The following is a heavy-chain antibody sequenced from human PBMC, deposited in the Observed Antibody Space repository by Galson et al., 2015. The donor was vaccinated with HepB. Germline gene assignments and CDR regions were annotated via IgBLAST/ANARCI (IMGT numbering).Heavy chain of an antibody. CDR1: GFTFSSYA. J-gene: IGHJ4*02. CDR2: ISYDGSNK. Sequence: SLRLSCAASGFTFSSYAMHWVRQAPGKGLEWVAVISYDGSNKYYADSVKGRFTISRDNSKNTLYLQMNSLRAEDTAVYYCARVLVVTAIDYWGQGTLVTVSS. D-gene: IGHD2-21*02. CDR3: ARVLVVTAIDY. V-gene: IGHV3-30-3*01.